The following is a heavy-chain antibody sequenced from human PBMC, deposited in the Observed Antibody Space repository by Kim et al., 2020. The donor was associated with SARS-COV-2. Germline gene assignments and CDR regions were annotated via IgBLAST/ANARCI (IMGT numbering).Heavy chain of an antibody. CDR1: GGSISSSSYY. Sequence: SETLSLTCTVSGGSISSSSYYWGWIRQPPGKGLEWIGSIYYSGSTYYNPSLKSRVTISVDTSKNQFSLKLSSVTAADTAVYYCARLGATVTQAPLGYWGQGTLVTVSS. V-gene: IGHV4-39*01. J-gene: IGHJ4*02. CDR3: ARLGATVTQAPLGY. D-gene: IGHD4-17*01. CDR2: IYYSGST.